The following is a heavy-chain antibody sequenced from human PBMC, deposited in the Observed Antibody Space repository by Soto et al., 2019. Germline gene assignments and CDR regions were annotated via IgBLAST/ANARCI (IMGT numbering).Heavy chain of an antibody. D-gene: IGHD3-10*01. CDR1: GGTFSSYA. CDR3: ARGITMVRGVIIPPYYYYGMDV. J-gene: IGHJ6*02. CDR2: IIPIFGTA. Sequence: GASVKVSCKASGGTFSSYAISWVRQAPGQGLEWMGGIIPIFGTANYAQKFQGRVTITADESTSTAYMELSSLRSEDTAVYYCARGITMVRGVIIPPYYYYGMDVWGQGTTVTVSS. V-gene: IGHV1-69*13.